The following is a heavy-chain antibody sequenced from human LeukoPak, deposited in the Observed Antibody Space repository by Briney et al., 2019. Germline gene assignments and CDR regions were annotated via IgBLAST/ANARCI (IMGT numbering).Heavy chain of an antibody. CDR1: GFTFSSYS. D-gene: IGHD2-21*02. V-gene: IGHV3-21*01. CDR3: ARGEGVVVVTAIRDFDY. J-gene: IGHJ4*02. Sequence: GGSLRLSCAASGFTFSSYSMNWVRPAPGKGLEWVSSISSSSSYIYYADSVKGRFTISRDNAKNSLYLQMNSLRAEDTAVYYCARGEGVVVVTAIRDFDYWGQGTLVTVSS. CDR2: ISSSSSYI.